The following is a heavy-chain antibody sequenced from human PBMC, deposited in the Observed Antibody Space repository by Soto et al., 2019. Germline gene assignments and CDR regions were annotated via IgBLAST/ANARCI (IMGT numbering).Heavy chain of an antibody. CDR2: IYPGDSDT. V-gene: IGHV5-51*01. Sequence: GGSLKISCNGSGYSFTSYWIGWVRQMPGKGLEWMGIIYPGDSDTRYSPSFQGQVTISADKSISTAYLQWSSLKASDTAMYYCARHRYCSSTSCYKYYYYGMDVWGQGTTVTVSS. D-gene: IGHD2-2*02. CDR1: GYSFTSYW. CDR3: ARHRYCSSTSCYKYYYYGMDV. J-gene: IGHJ6*02.